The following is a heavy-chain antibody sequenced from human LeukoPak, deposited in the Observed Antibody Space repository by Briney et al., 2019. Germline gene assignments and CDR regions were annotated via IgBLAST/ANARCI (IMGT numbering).Heavy chain of an antibody. CDR3: TVGGQQLLNFDY. V-gene: IGHV1-8*01. J-gene: IGHJ4*02. CDR2: MNPNSGNT. CDR1: GYTFTSYD. D-gene: IGHD6-13*01. Sequence: ASVKVSCKASGYTFTSYDINWVRQATGQGLEWMGWMNPNSGNTGYAQKFQGRVTMTRNTSISTAYVELSSLRSEDTAVYYCTVGGQQLLNFDYWGQGTLVTVSS.